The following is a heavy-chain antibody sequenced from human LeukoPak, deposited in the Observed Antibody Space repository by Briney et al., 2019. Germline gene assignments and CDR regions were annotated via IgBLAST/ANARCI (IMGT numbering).Heavy chain of an antibody. Sequence: GGSLRLSCAASGFTFSSYSMNWVRQAPGKGLEWVSSISSSSSYIYYADSVKGRFTISRDNAKNSLYLRMNSLRAEDTAVYYCARGGSTAFDYWGQGTLVTVSS. V-gene: IGHV3-21*01. D-gene: IGHD6-13*01. J-gene: IGHJ4*02. CDR2: ISSSSSYI. CDR1: GFTFSSYS. CDR3: ARGGSTAFDY.